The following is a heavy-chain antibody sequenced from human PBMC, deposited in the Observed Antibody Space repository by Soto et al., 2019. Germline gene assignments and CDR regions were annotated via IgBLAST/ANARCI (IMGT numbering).Heavy chain of an antibody. J-gene: IGHJ6*02. CDR2: ISGSDGNT. CDR3: ANNWDCSGGTCYSYYSYDVDV. D-gene: IGHD2-15*01. V-gene: IGHV3-23*01. CDR1: GFTFNIYA. Sequence: PAGSLRLSCAASGFTFNIYAMSWVRQAPGKGLEWVSVISGSDGNTYYADPVKGRFTISRDNSKNTLYLQMSSLRVEDTAVYYCANNWDCSGGTCYSYYSYDVDVWGQGTTVTVSS.